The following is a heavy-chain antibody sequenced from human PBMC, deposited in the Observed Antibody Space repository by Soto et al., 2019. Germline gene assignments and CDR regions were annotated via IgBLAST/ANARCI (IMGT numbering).Heavy chain of an antibody. J-gene: IGHJ4*02. CDR1: GFTFSSYG. CDR3: ARWGYSSGWYYFDY. CDR2: IWYDGSNK. D-gene: IGHD6-19*01. V-gene: IGHV3-33*01. Sequence: QVQLVESGGGMVQPGRSLRLSCAASGFTFSSYGMHWVRQAPGKGLEWVAVIWYDGSNKYYADSVKGRFTISRDNSKNTLYLQMNSLRAEHTAVYYCARWGYSSGWYYFDYWGQGTLVTVSS.